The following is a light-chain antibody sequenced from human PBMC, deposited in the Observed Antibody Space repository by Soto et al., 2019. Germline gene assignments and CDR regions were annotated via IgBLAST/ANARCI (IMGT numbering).Light chain of an antibody. CDR3: SSYTSRSTVI. J-gene: IGLJ2*01. CDR2: DVD. Sequence: QSALTQPASVSGSPGQSITISCTGTNNDVGGFNFVSWYQQHTGKVPKLMIYDVDDRPSGVSNRFSGSRSGNTASLTISGLQAEDEADYFCSSYTSRSTVIFGGGTKLTVL. V-gene: IGLV2-14*01. CDR1: NNDVGGFNF.